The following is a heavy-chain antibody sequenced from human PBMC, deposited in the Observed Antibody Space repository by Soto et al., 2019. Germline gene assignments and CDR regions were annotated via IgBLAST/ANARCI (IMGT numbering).Heavy chain of an antibody. D-gene: IGHD6-6*01. CDR2: ISGSGGST. Sequence: PGGSLRLSCAASGFTFSSYAMSWVRQAPGKGLEWVSAISGSGGSTYYADSVKGRFTISRDNSKNTLYLQMNSLRAEDTAVYYCAKVVAARLFYPYFDYWGQGTLVTVSS. J-gene: IGHJ4*02. CDR3: AKVVAARLFYPYFDY. CDR1: GFTFSSYA. V-gene: IGHV3-23*01.